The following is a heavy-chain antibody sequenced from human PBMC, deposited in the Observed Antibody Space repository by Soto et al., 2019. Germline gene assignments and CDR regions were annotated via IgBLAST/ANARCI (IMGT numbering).Heavy chain of an antibody. CDR3: ARDFGYYDSSGYYYYGMDV. J-gene: IGHJ6*02. CDR2: ISSSSSTI. Sequence: TGGSLRLSCAASGFTFSSYSMNWVRQAPGKGLEWVSYISSSSSTIYYADSVKGRFTISRDNAKNSLYLQMNSLRAEDTAVYYCARDFGYYDSSGYYYYGMDVWGQGTTVTVSS. V-gene: IGHV3-48*01. CDR1: GFTFSSYS. D-gene: IGHD3-22*01.